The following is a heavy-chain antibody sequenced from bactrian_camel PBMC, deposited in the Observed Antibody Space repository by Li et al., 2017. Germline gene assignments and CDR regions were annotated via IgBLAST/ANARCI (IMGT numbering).Heavy chain of an antibody. D-gene: IGHD3*01. CDR2: IDSVGFT. V-gene: IGHV3S53*01. J-gene: IGHJ4*01. Sequence: VQLVESGGGSVQAGGSLKLSCATSGYIPGSHCMAWFRQATGEERERVATIDSVGFTTYGDAVRGRFTISKDNDKTVYLEMNNLTADDTAMYYCAAGERGAVEAAARNPRYLGFAVNVMDPKTYTNWGQGTQVTVS. CDR3: AAGERGAVEAAARNPRYLGFAVNVMDPKTYTN. CDR1: GYIPGSHC.